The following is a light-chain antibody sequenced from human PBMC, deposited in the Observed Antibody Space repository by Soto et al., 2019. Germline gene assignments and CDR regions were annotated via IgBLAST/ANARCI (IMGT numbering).Light chain of an antibody. V-gene: IGLV2-14*01. J-gene: IGLJ1*01. CDR3: SSYTRSSTYV. Sequence: QSVLTQPASVSGSPGQSITISCTGTSSDIGVYNFVSWYQQFPRKAPKLMIFDVSNRPSGVSDRFSGSKSGNTASLTISGLQAEDEADYYCSSYTRSSTYVFGTGTKVTVL. CDR1: SSDIGVYNF. CDR2: DVS.